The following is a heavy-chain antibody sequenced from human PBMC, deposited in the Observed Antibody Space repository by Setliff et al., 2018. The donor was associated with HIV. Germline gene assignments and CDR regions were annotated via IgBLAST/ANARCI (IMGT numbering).Heavy chain of an antibody. CDR3: ARLSKSIAVAGLDY. CDR1: GGSISSSSYY. J-gene: IGHJ4*02. Sequence: SETLSLTCTVSGGSISSSSYYWGWIRQPPGKGLEWIGSIYYSRSTYYNPSLKSRVTIFVDTSKNQFSLKLSSVTAADTAVYYCARLSKSIAVAGLDYWGQGTLVTVSS. CDR2: IYYSRST. D-gene: IGHD6-19*01. V-gene: IGHV4-39*01.